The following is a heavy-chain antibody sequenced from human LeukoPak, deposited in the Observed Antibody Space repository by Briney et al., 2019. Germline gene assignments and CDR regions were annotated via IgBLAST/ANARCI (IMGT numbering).Heavy chain of an antibody. J-gene: IGHJ4*02. D-gene: IGHD5-12*01. CDR2: ISWNVGSI. Sequence: GRSLRLSCAPSGTTLADYAMHWVRQAPGKGLEWVAGISWNVGSIGYADSVKGRFTISRDNAKNSLYLQMNSLRAEDTALYYRAKDGGGWLRMGPYFDYWGQGTLVTVSS. V-gene: IGHV3-9*01. CDR1: GTTLADYA. CDR3: AKDGGGWLRMGPYFDY.